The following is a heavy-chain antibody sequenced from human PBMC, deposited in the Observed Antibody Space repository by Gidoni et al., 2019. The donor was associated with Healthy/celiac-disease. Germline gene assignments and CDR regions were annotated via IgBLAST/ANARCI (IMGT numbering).Heavy chain of an antibody. Sequence: EVQLVESGGGLIQTGGSLRLSCAASGFTVSRNYMSWVRQAPGKGLEWVSVIYSGGSTYYADSVKGRFTISRDNSKNTLYLQMNSLRAEDTAVYYCARDKGAVAGTLDRNLIYYYYYYGMDVWGQGTTVTVSS. CDR3: ARDKGAVAGTLDRNLIYYYYYYGMDV. CDR1: GFTVSRNY. D-gene: IGHD6-19*01. CDR2: IYSGGST. J-gene: IGHJ6*02. V-gene: IGHV3-53*01.